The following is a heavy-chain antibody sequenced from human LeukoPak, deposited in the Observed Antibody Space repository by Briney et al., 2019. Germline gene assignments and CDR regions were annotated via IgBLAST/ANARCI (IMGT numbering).Heavy chain of an antibody. D-gene: IGHD6-19*01. V-gene: IGHV3-7*01. Sequence: PGGSLRLSCAASGFTFSSYWMSWVRQAPGKGLEWVANIKQDGSEKYYVDSVKGRFTISRDNAKNSLYLQMNSLRAEDTAVYYCAKSAGEEQWLVIDYWGQGTLVTVSS. CDR1: GFTFSSYW. J-gene: IGHJ4*02. CDR2: IKQDGSEK. CDR3: AKSAGEEQWLVIDY.